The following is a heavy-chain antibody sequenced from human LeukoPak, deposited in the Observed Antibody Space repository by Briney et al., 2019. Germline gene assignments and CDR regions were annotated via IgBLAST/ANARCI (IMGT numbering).Heavy chain of an antibody. CDR1: GFTFRTYS. CDR2: ISSTISTI. V-gene: IGHV3-48*01. CDR3: QKEGTQGAHYYMDV. J-gene: IGHJ6*03. D-gene: IGHD1-1*01. Sequence: GGSLRLSCAASGFTFRTYSMNWVRRAPGKGLEWVSFISSTISTIYYADSVKGRFTISRDNAKNSLYLQMNSLRAEDTAVYYCQKEGTQGAHYYMDVWGKGTTVIVSS.